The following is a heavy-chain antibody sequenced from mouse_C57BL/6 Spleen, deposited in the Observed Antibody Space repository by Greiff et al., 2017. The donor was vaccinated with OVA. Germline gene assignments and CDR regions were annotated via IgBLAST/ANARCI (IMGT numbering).Heavy chain of an antibody. Sequence: EVQLVESGGGLVQPGGSLSLSCAASGFTFTAYYMSWVRQPPGKALAWLGFIRNKANGYTTEYSASVKGRFTISRDNSQSILYLQMNALRAEDSATYYCAGGKVFDYWGQGTTLTVSS. CDR1: GFTFTAYY. V-gene: IGHV7-3*01. CDR2: IRNKANGYTT. CDR3: AGGKVFDY. D-gene: IGHD1-1*02. J-gene: IGHJ2*01.